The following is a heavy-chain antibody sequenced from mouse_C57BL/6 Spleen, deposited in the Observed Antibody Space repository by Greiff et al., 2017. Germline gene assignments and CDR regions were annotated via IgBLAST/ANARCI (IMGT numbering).Heavy chain of an antibody. D-gene: IGHD1-1*01. V-gene: IGHV1-69*01. CDR3: ARRQYGSSPLYAMDY. J-gene: IGHJ4*01. CDR2: IDPSDSYT. CDR1: GYTFTSYW. Sequence: QVQLKQPGAELVMPGASVKLSCKASGYTFTSYWMHWVKQRPGQGLEWIGEIDPSDSYTNYNQKFKGKSTLTVDKSSSTAYMQLSSLTSEDSAVYYCARRQYGSSPLYAMDYWGQGTSVTVSS.